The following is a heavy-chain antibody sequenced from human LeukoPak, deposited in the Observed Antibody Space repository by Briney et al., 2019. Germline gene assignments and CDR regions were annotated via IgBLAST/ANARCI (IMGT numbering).Heavy chain of an antibody. CDR1: GFTFSSYW. V-gene: IGHV3-7*01. CDR2: IKQDGSES. J-gene: IGHJ4*02. D-gene: IGHD3-16*01. Sequence: GGSLRLSCAASGFTFSSYWMSRVRQAPGKGLEWVANIKQDGSESYSVDSVKGRFTFSRDNAKNSLYLQINSLRAEDTAVYYCARLGEKADFDYWGQGTLVTVSS. CDR3: ARLGEKADFDY.